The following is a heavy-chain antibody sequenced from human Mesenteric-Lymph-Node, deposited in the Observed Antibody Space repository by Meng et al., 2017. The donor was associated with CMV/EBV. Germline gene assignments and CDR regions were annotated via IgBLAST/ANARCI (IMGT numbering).Heavy chain of an antibody. CDR3: ARGGSWFDP. J-gene: IGHJ5*02. Sequence: GSLRLSCTVSGVSISSHYWSWIRLPPGKGLEWIGYIYFTGTTNYNPSLKSRVTISLDTSKNHLYLELSPVTAADTAVYYCARGGSWFDPWGQGTLVTVSS. CDR2: IYFTGTT. CDR1: GVSISSHY. V-gene: IGHV4-59*11.